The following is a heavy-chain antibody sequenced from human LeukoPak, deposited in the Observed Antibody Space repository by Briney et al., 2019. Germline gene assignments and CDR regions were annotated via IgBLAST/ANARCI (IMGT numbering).Heavy chain of an antibody. CDR1: GGSISSGDYY. Sequence: PSETLSLTCTVSGGSISSGDYYWSWIRQPPGKGLEWIGYIYYSGSTYYNPSLKSRVTISVDTSKNQFSLKLSSVTAADTAVYYCARTAMVYRVFDYWGQGTLVTVSS. CDR2: IYYSGST. V-gene: IGHV4-30-4*01. CDR3: ARTAMVYRVFDY. J-gene: IGHJ4*02. D-gene: IGHD5-18*01.